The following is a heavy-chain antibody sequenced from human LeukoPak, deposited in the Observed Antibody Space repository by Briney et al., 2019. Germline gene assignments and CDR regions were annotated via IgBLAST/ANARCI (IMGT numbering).Heavy chain of an antibody. J-gene: IGHJ3*02. CDR3: ARVRCGGDCYSGAFDI. CDR1: GYTFTNYD. D-gene: IGHD2-21*02. Sequence: ASVKVSCKASGYTFTNYDINWVRQATGQGLEWMGWMNPNSGNTGYAQKFQGRVTMTRNTSIITAYMELSSLRSEDTAVYYCARVRCGGDCYSGAFDIWGQGTMVTVSS. V-gene: IGHV1-8*01. CDR2: MNPNSGNT.